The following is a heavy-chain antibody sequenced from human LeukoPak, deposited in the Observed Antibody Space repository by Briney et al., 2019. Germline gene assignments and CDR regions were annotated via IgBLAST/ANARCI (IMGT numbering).Heavy chain of an antibody. CDR1: GGSFSGYY. D-gene: IGHD3-10*01. J-gene: IGHJ5*02. V-gene: IGHV4-34*01. CDR3: ARGRPVLLWFGRTGGFDP. CDR2: INHSGST. Sequence: PSETLSLTCAVYGGSFSGYYWSWIRQPPGKGLEWIGEINHSGSTNYNPSLKSRVTISVDTSKNQFSLKLSSVTAADTAVYYCARGRPVLLWFGRTGGFDPWGQGTLVTVSS.